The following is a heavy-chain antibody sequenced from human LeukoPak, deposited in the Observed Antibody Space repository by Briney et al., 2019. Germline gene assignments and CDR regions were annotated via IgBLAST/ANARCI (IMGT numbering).Heavy chain of an antibody. CDR1: GFTFSSFW. V-gene: IGHV3-7*05. CDR3: TRQTGRHAYNRY. Sequence: PGGSLRLSCAASGFTFSSFWMSWVRQAPGKGLEWVANIKQDGSVKNYVDSVEGRFTISRDNAKNSLYLQMNSLRAEDTAVYYCTRQTGRHAYNRYWGQGTLVTVSS. CDR2: IKQDGSVK. D-gene: IGHD5-24*01. J-gene: IGHJ4*02.